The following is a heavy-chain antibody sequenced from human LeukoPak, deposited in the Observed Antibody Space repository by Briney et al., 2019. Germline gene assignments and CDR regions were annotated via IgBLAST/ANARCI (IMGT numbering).Heavy chain of an antibody. CDR2: FDPEDGET. Sequence: ASVKVSCKVSGYTLTELSMRWVRQAPGKGLEWMGGFDPEDGETIYAQKFQGRVTMTEDTSTDTAYMELSSLRSEDTAVYYCARDGEGFLEWSFDYWGQGTLVTVSS. CDR1: GYTLTELS. D-gene: IGHD3-3*01. J-gene: IGHJ4*02. V-gene: IGHV1-24*01. CDR3: ARDGEGFLEWSFDY.